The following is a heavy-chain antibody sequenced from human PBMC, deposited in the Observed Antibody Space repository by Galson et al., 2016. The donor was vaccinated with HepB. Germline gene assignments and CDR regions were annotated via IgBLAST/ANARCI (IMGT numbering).Heavy chain of an antibody. CDR2: ISSSTTYI. CDR3: AREGSVVKPTDPVSAFDF. CDR1: GFTFKTYT. J-gene: IGHJ3*01. V-gene: IGHV3-21*01. Sequence: SLRLSCAASGFTFKTYTMNWVRQAPGKAPEWVSSISSSTTYIYYADSVRGRFTVPRDNAKDSLYLQMYSLRAEDTATYYCAREGSVVKPTDPVSAFDFWGQGTVVTVSS. D-gene: IGHD1-1*01.